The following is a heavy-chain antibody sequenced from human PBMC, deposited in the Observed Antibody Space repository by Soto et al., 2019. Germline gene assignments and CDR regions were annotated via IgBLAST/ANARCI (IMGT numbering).Heavy chain of an antibody. CDR2: IIPMFGTA. CDR3: ASGIQLWLRRINNGYSG. J-gene: IGHJ4*02. D-gene: IGHD5-18*01. Sequence: QVQLVQSGAEVKKPESSVKVSCKAPGGTFSTYAISWVRQAPGQGLEWMGGIIPMFGTANYAQRFQDRVTITAEASTNTVYMEQSSLRSEDTAVYFCASGIQLWLRRINNGYSGWGQGTLVTVSS. V-gene: IGHV1-69*12. CDR1: GGTFSTYA.